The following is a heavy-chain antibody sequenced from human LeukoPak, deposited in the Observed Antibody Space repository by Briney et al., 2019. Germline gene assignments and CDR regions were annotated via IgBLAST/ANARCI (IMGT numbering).Heavy chain of an antibody. D-gene: IGHD1-26*01. CDR2: INSDGSST. Sequence: PGGSLRLSCAASGFTFSSYWMHWVRQAPGKGLVWVSRINSDGSSTSYADSVKGRFTISRDNAKNTLYLQMNSLRAEDTAVYYCARAPSVGATGYYYYMDVWGKGTTVTVSS. V-gene: IGHV3-74*01. CDR3: ARAPSVGATGYYYYMDV. J-gene: IGHJ6*03. CDR1: GFTFSSYW.